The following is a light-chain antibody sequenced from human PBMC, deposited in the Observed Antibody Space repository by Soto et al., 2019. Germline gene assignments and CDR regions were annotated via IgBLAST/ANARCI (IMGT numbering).Light chain of an antibody. J-gene: IGKJ4*01. V-gene: IGKV3-20*01. CDR3: QQYGSSPPGLT. CDR1: QSVSSSY. CDR2: GAS. Sequence: EIVLTQSPGTLSLSPGERATLSCRASQSVSSSYLAWYQQKPGQAPRLLIYGASSRATGIPDRFSGRGSGTDFTITIHRLEHEDFAVYYCQQYGSSPPGLTFGGGTKVEIK.